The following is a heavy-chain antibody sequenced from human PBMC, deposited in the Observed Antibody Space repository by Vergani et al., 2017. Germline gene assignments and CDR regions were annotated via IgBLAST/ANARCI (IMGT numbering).Heavy chain of an antibody. Sequence: QVQLQQSGPGLVKPSQTLSLTCAISGDSVSSNSAAWNWIRHSPSRGLEWLGRTYYRSKWYNDYAVSVKSRITINPDTSKNQCSLQLNSVPPEDTAVYYCAREGIAVAGRAIDYWGQGTLVTVSS. CDR2: TYYRSKWYN. V-gene: IGHV6-1*01. CDR1: GDSVSSNSAA. D-gene: IGHD6-19*01. J-gene: IGHJ4*02. CDR3: AREGIAVAGRAIDY.